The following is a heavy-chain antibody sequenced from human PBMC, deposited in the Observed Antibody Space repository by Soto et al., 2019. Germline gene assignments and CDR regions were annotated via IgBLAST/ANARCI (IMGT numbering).Heavy chain of an antibody. V-gene: IGHV3-21*01. CDR1: GFTFSSYS. D-gene: IGHD3-3*02. Sequence: GSLRLSCAASGFTFSSYSMNWVRQAPGKGLEWVSSISSSSSYIYYADSVKGRFTISRDNAKNSLYLQMNSLRAEDTAVYYCARDPAFLEWLLTVRPSRPTDVRGQGTTVTASS. J-gene: IGHJ6*02. CDR3: ARDPAFLEWLLTVRPSRPTDV. CDR2: ISSSSSYI.